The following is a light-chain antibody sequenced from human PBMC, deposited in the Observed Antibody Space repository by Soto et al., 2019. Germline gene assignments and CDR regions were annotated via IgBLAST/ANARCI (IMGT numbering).Light chain of an antibody. J-gene: IGKJ1*01. CDR1: QSVLYSSSNRNY. V-gene: IGKV4-1*01. CDR3: QKYYSRPPWT. CDR2: WAS. Sequence: DIVMTQSPDSLAVSLGERATINCKSSQSVLYSSSNRNYLAWYQQKPGQPPKLLIYWASTRESGVPDRFSGSGSGTDFPLTISSLQADDVAVYYCQKYYSRPPWTFGQGTKVEIK.